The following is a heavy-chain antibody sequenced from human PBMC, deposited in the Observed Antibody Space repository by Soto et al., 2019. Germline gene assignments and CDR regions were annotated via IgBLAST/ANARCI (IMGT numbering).Heavy chain of an antibody. CDR1: GFTVSSYS. J-gene: IGHJ4*02. CDR2: ITCDRSNK. D-gene: IGHD6-19*01. CDR3: AKDLDIAVDY. V-gene: IGHV3-30*18. Sequence: GGSLRLSCAASGFTVSSYSMNWVRQAPGKGLEWVAAITCDRSNKYYADSVKGRFTISRDNSKNTLYLQMNSLRAEDTAVYYCAKDLDIAVDYWGQGTLVTVSS.